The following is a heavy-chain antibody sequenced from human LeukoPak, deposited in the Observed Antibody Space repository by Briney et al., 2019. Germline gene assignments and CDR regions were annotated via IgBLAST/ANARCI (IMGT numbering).Heavy chain of an antibody. J-gene: IGHJ4*02. CDR2: IYHSGST. V-gene: IGHV4-39*01. Sequence: PSETLSLTCTVSGGSIRMSTYYWGWIRQPPGKGLEWIWSIYHSGSTHYNPSLRSRVTMSVDTSKNQFALKVTAVTAADTAVYYCVTNGTVTVAGTKFNYFDYWGQGALVTVSS. CDR1: GGSIRMSTYY. D-gene: IGHD6-19*01. CDR3: VTNGTVTVAGTKFNYFDY.